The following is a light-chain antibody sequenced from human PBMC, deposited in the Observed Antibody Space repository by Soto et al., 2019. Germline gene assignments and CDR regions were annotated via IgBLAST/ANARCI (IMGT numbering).Light chain of an antibody. Sequence: QSALTQPASVSRSPGQSITVSCTGTSSDVGAYHYVSWYQRHPGKAPKLMIYDVSNRPSGVSNRFSGSKSGNTASLTISGLQAEDEADYYCSSYSNSRTLVFGGGTKLTVL. CDR2: DVS. V-gene: IGLV2-14*03. CDR3: SSYSNSRTLV. CDR1: SSDVGAYHY. J-gene: IGLJ2*01.